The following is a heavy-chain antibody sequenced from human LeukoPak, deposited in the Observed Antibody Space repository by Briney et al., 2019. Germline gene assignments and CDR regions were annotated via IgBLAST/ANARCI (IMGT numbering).Heavy chain of an antibody. D-gene: IGHD3-16*01. V-gene: IGHV2-5*01. CDR2: IYYNGDK. Sequence: VSGPTLVKPTQTLTLTCTFSGFSLSASGVGVGWIRQPPGKALEWLALIYYNGDKYYRPSLKNRLTITRDTSKNQVVLTMTNMDPVDTATYFCAHRTNRAVWGYWGQGTLVTVSS. CDR3: AHRTNRAVWGY. CDR1: GFSLSASGVG. J-gene: IGHJ4*02.